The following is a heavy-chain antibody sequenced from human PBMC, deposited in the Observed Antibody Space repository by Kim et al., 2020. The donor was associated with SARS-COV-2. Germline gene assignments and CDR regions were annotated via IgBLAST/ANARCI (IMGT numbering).Heavy chain of an antibody. CDR2: ISSSGSTI. J-gene: IGHJ5*02. CDR1: GFTFSDYY. D-gene: IGHD2-2*01. CDR3: ARGSGSAWTSWYVLNWFDP. V-gene: IGHV3-11*01. Sequence: GGSLRLSCAASGFTFSDYYMSWIRQAPGKGLEWVSYISSSGSTIYYADSVKGRFTISRDNAKNSLYLQMNSLRAEDTAVYYCARGSGSAWTSWYVLNWFDPWGQGTLVTVSS.